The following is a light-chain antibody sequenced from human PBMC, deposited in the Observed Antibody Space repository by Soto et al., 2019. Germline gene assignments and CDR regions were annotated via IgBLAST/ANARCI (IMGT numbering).Light chain of an antibody. V-gene: IGKV2-28*01. CDR2: LGS. CDR1: QSLLHSKGYNY. CDR3: MQIIQTPPT. J-gene: IGKJ1*01. Sequence: DIVMTQSPLSLPVTPGEPASISCRSSQSLLHSKGYNYLAWYLQKPGQSPQLLIYLGSNRASGVPDRFSGSGSGTDFTLKISRVEAEDVGVYYCMQIIQTPPTFGQGTKVDIK.